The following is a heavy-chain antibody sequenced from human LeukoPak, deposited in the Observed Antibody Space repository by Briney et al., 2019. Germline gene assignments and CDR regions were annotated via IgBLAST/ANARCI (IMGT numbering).Heavy chain of an antibody. Sequence: GGSLRLSCAASGFTFSDYYMSWIRQAPGKGLEWVSYISSSGSTIYYADSVKGRFTISRDDAQNSLYLQMNSLRVEDTAVYYCASAGYSNNWYIPSWGQGTLVTVSS. D-gene: IGHD6-13*01. CDR2: ISSSGSTI. V-gene: IGHV3-11*04. CDR1: GFTFSDYY. J-gene: IGHJ5*02. CDR3: ASAGYSNNWYIPS.